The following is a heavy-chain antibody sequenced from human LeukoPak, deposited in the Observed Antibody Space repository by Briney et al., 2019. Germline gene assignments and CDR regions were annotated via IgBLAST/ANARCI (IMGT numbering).Heavy chain of an antibody. J-gene: IGHJ4*02. CDR2: IKSKTDGGTT. CDR1: GFTFSNAW. D-gene: IGHD3-22*01. Sequence: TGGSLRLSCAASGFTFSNAWMSWVRQAPGKGLEWVGRIKSKTDGGTTDYAAPVKGRFTISRDDSKNTLYLRMNSLKTEDTAVYYCTTRGGRGHYYDSSGYPHWGQGTLVTVSS. V-gene: IGHV3-15*01. CDR3: TTRGGRGHYYDSSGYPH.